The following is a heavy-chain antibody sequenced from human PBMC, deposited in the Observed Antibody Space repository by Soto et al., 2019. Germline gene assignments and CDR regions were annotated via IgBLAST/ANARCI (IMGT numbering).Heavy chain of an antibody. D-gene: IGHD6-19*01. V-gene: IGHV3-74*01. J-gene: IGHJ4*02. CDR2: IRGDGSST. Sequence: EVQLVESGGGLVQPGGSLRLSCAASGFTFSFYWMHWVRQAPGKGLVWVSRIRGDGSSTSYADSLKGRFTISRDNAKNTVYVQMNSLRVEDTAVYDGARGVSSGWDYYCDYWGQGTLVTVSS. CDR1: GFTFSFYW. CDR3: ARGVSSGWDYYCDY.